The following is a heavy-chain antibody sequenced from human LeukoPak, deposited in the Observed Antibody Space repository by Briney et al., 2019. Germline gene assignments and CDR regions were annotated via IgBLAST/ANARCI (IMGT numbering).Heavy chain of an antibody. V-gene: IGHV4-30-2*01. J-gene: IGHJ4*02. D-gene: IGHD4-17*01. CDR3: ARASDYGDYEGFDY. CDR2: IYHSGST. Sequence: PSETLSLTCAVSGGTISSGGYSWSWIRQPPGKGLEWIGYIYHSGSTYYNPSLKSRVTISVDRSKNQFSLKLSSVTAADTAVYYCARASDYGDYEGFDYWGQGTLVTVSS. CDR1: GGTISSGGYS.